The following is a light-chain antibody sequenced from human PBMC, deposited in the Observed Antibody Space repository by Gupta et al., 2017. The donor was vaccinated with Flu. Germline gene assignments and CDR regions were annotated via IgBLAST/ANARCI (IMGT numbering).Light chain of an antibody. J-gene: IGKJ4*01. V-gene: IGKV1D-16*01. CDR1: QDIRTW. CDR3: QQHNSFPLT. Sequence: IQITQSPYSLSPSLGDRVTITCRASQDIRTWLAWYQQKPEKAPKSLIYAASNLQSGVPARFSGSGSGTDFTLTISSLQPEDFATYYCQQHNSFPLTFGGGTKVEIK. CDR2: AAS.